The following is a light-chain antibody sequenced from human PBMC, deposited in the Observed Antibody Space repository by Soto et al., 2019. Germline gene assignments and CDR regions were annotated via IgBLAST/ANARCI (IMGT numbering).Light chain of an antibody. J-gene: IGLJ2*01. V-gene: IGLV2-14*01. CDR3: SSYTSSAILV. CDR1: TGDLGNSDY. CDR2: DVS. Sequence: QSALTQPASVSGSPGQSITISCTGSTGDLGNSDYVSWYQQHPGKVPKVMIYDVSNRPSGVSNRFSGSKSGNTASLTISGLQAEDEADYYCSSYTSSAILVFGGGTKLTVL.